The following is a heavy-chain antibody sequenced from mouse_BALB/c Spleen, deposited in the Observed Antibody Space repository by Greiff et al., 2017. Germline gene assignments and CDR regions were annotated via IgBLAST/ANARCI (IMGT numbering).Heavy chain of an antibody. J-gene: IGHJ3*01. CDR3: ARGYDWFAY. V-gene: IGHV14-3*02. CDR2: IDPANGNT. D-gene: IGHD2-3*01. CDR1: GFNIKDTY. Sequence: LVESGAELVKPGASVKLSCTASGFNIKDTYMHWVKQRPEQGLEWIGRIDPANGNTKYDPKFQGKATITADTSSNTAYLQLSSLTSEDTAVYYCARGYDWFAYWGQGTLVTVSA.